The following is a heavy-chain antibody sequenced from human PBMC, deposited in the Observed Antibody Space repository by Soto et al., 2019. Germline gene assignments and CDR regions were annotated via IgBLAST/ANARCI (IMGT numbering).Heavy chain of an antibody. D-gene: IGHD5-12*01. J-gene: IGHJ6*03. CDR1: GDSFNAYY. V-gene: IGHV1-2*02. Sequence: QVQLVQSGAEVRKPGASVKVSCKTSGDSFNAYYLHWVRQAPGQGLEWLGWINPNGGATKYAQKFRGRVGMTRDTSIRTAYMELSSLRSDDTAIYFCARESGGATATLDYYYFYMDVWGQGTTVTVSS. CDR3: ARESGGATATLDYYYFYMDV. CDR2: INPNGGAT.